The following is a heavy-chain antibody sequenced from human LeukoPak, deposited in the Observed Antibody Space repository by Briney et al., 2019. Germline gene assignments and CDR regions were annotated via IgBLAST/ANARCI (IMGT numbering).Heavy chain of an antibody. J-gene: IGHJ4*02. V-gene: IGHV3-21*01. D-gene: IGHD6-19*01. CDR2: ISSSSSYI. CDR1: GFTFSSYS. CDR3: ARATQWLARSDY. Sequence: GSLRLSCAASGFTFSSYSMNWVRQAPGKGLEWVSSISSSSSYIYSADSVKGRFTISRDNAKNSLYLQMNSLRAEDTVVYYCARATQWLARSDYWGQGTLVTVSS.